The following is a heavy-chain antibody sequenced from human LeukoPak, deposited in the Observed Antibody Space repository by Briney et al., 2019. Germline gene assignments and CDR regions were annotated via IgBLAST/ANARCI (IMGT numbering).Heavy chain of an antibody. CDR2: INPNSGGT. J-gene: IGHJ4*02. V-gene: IGHV1-2*02. D-gene: IGHD1-1*01. CDR1: GYSFTSYY. Sequence: ASVKVSCKASGYSFTSYYMHWVRQAPGQGLEWMGWINPNSGGTNYAQKFQGRVTMTRDTSISTAYMELSRLRSDDTAVYYCARDPLFAGTQNFDYWGQGTLVTVSS. CDR3: ARDPLFAGTQNFDY.